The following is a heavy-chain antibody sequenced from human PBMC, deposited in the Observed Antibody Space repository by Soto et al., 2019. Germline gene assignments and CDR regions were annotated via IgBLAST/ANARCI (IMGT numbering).Heavy chain of an antibody. CDR3: ARESGYPQGNYGMDV. J-gene: IGHJ6*02. Sequence: ASVKVSCKASGYTFTGYYMHWVRQAPGQGLEWMGWINPNSGGTNYAQKFQGRVTMTRDTSISTAYMELSRLRSDDTAVYCCARESGYPQGNYGMDVWGQGTTVTVSS. CDR2: INPNSGGT. V-gene: IGHV1-2*02. CDR1: GYTFTGYY. D-gene: IGHD3-22*01.